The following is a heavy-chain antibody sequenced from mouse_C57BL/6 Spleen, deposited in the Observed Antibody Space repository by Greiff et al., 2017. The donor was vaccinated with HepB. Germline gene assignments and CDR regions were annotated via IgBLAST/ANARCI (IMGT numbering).Heavy chain of an antibody. Sequence: VQRVESGAELVKPGASVKMSCKASGYTFTSYWITWVKQRPGQGLEWIGDIYPGSGSTNYNEKFKSKATLTVDTSSSTAYMQLSSLTSEDSAVYYCARSGGLLPFDYWGQGTTLTVSS. V-gene: IGHV1-55*01. CDR3: ARSGGLLPFDY. J-gene: IGHJ2*01. CDR1: GYTFTSYW. CDR2: IYPGSGST. D-gene: IGHD2-3*01.